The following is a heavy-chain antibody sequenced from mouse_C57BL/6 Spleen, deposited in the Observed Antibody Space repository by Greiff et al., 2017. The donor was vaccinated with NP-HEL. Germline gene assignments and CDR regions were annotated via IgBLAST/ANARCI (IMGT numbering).Heavy chain of an antibody. V-gene: IGHV1-52*01. CDR2: IDPSDSET. D-gene: IGHD2-4*01. Sequence: QVQLQQPGAELVRPGSSVKLSCKASGYTFTSYWMHWVKQRPIQGLEWIGNIDPSDSETHYNQKFKDKATLTVDKSSSTAYMQLSSLTSEDSAVYYCARRANYDYSYYFDYWGQGTTLTVSS. J-gene: IGHJ2*01. CDR3: ARRANYDYSYYFDY. CDR1: GYTFTSYW.